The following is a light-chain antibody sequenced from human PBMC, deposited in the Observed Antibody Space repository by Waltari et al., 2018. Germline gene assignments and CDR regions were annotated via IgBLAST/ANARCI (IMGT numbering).Light chain of an antibody. CDR1: QSISSY. CDR3: HQYNSYSQS. J-gene: IGKJ2*03. CDR2: AAS. V-gene: IGKV1-39*01. Sequence: DIQMTQSPSSLSASVGDRVTITCRASQSISSYLNWYQQKPGKAPKLLIYAASSLQSGVPSRFRGSGSGTEFTLTISSLQPDDFATYYCHQYNSYSQSFGQGTKLEIK.